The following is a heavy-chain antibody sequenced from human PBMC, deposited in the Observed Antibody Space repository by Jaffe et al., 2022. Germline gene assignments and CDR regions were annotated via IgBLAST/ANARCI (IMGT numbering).Heavy chain of an antibody. CDR1: GYTFTGYY. D-gene: IGHD2-15*01. J-gene: IGHJ5*02. Sequence: QVQLVQSGAEVKKPGASVKVSCKASGYTFTGYYMHWVRQAPGQGLEWMGRINPNSGGTNYAQKFQGRVTMTRDTSISTAYMELSRLKSDDTAVYYCARAKTVVVVAATGLSPWGQGTLVTVSS. CDR3: ARAKTVVVVAATGLSP. CDR2: INPNSGGT. V-gene: IGHV1-2*06.